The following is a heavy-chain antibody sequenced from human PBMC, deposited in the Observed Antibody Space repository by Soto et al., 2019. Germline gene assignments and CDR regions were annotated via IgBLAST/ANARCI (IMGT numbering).Heavy chain of an antibody. CDR3: AREDYYDTGYYVV. CDR2: IYTSGTT. J-gene: IGHJ4*02. Sequence: SETLSLTCTVSGRSMSGYYRSWIRQPAGERLEWIGRIYTSGTTDFNPSLKGRVTMSVDTSKNQFSLKLTSVTAADTALYYCAREDYYDTGYYVVWGQGTQVTVSS. D-gene: IGHD3-9*01. V-gene: IGHV4-4*07. CDR1: GRSMSGYY.